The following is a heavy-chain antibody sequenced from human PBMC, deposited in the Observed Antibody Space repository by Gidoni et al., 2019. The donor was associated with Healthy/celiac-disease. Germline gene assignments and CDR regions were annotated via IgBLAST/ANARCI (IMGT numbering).Heavy chain of an antibody. V-gene: IGHV3-21*01. J-gene: IGHJ4*02. CDR1: GFTFSSYS. D-gene: IGHD2-2*01. Sequence: EVQLVESGGGLVKPGGSLRLSCAASGFTFSSYSMNWVRPAPGKGLEWVSSISSSSSYIYYADSVKGRFTISRDNAKNSLYLQMNSLRAEDTAVYYCARTYCSSTSCRRGVVEAAGYYFDYWGQGTLVTVSS. CDR3: ARTYCSSTSCRRGVVEAAGYYFDY. CDR2: ISSSSSYI.